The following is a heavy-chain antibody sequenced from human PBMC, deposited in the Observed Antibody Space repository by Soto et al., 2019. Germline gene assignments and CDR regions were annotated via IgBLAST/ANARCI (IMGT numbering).Heavy chain of an antibody. CDR2: IIPIFGTA. CDR1: GGTFSSYA. Sequence: SVKVSCKASGGTFSSYAISWVRQAPGQGLEWMGGIIPIFGTANYAQKFQGRVTITADEPTSTAYMELSSLRSEDTAVYYCAREGRKTSTHFDYWGQGTLVTVSS. V-gene: IGHV1-69*13. J-gene: IGHJ4*02. CDR3: AREGRKTSTHFDY.